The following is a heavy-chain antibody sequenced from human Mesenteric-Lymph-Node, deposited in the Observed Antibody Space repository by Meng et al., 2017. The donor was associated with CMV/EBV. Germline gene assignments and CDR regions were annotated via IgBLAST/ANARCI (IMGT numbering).Heavy chain of an antibody. CDR1: GFSFGDHG. CDR3: ARGGPYPQMDV. V-gene: IGHV3-20*04. D-gene: IGHD2-15*01. CDR2: INWNGADI. Sequence: GGSLRPSCVASGFSFGDHGMNWVRQPPGKGLEWVSRINWNGADIGYADSVQGRFSISRDNAKNSLYLEMNSLRVDDTALYYCARGGPYPQMDVWGQGTTVTVSS. J-gene: IGHJ6*02.